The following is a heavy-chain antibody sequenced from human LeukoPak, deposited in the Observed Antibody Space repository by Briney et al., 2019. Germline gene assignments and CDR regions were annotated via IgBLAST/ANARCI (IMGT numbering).Heavy chain of an antibody. J-gene: IGHJ5*02. Sequence: GASVKVSCTASGYTFTSYDINWVRQATGHGQEWMGWMNPTSSNTGYPQKFQGRVIITRNTSISTAYMELSSLRSEDTAVYYCARAPYSGWFDPWGQGTLVTVSS. D-gene: IGHD2-15*01. V-gene: IGHV1-8*03. CDR3: ARAPYSGWFDP. CDR1: GYTFTSYD. CDR2: MNPTSSNT.